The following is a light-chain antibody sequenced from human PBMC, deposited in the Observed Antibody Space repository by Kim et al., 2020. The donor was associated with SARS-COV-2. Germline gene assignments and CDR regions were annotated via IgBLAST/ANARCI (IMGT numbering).Light chain of an antibody. V-gene: IGLV1-47*02. J-gene: IGLJ3*02. CDR3: AAWDDTLSARV. Sequence: GQSVTISCSGRPSNVGKTYVYWYQQLPGTAPRLRIYGNNQRPSGVPDRFSGSKSGTSASLAISGLRSEDEANYYCAAWDDTLSARVFGGGTKLTVL. CDR1: PSNVGKTY. CDR2: GNN.